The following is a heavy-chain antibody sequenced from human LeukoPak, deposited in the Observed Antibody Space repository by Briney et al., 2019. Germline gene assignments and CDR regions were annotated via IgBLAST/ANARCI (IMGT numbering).Heavy chain of an antibody. CDR2: ISSSSSYI. D-gene: IGHD3-22*01. V-gene: IGHV3-21*01. J-gene: IGHJ4*02. Sequence: GGSLRLSCAASGFTFSSYSMNWVRQAPGKGLEWVSSISSSSSYIYYADSVKGRFTISRDNAKNSLYLQMNSLRAEDTAVYYCAREIRYYYDSSGYYPYYFDYWGQGTLVTVSS. CDR1: GFTFSSYS. CDR3: AREIRYYYDSSGYYPYYFDY.